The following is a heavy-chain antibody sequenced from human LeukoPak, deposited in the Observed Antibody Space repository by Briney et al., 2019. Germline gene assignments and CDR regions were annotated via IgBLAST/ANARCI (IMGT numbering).Heavy chain of an antibody. V-gene: IGHV4-59*01. CDR1: GGSISSYY. Sequence: SSETLSLTXTVSGGSISSYYWSWIRQPPGKGLEWIGYIYYSGSTNYNPSLKSRVTISVDTSKNQFSLKLSSVTAADTAVYYCARGSDYGWDYWGQGTLVTVSS. CDR2: IYYSGST. J-gene: IGHJ4*02. CDR3: ARGSDYGWDY. D-gene: IGHD4/OR15-4a*01.